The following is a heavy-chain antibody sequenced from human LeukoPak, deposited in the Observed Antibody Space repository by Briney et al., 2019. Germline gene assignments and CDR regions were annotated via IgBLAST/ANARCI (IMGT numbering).Heavy chain of an antibody. J-gene: IGHJ3*02. V-gene: IGHV3-21*01. Sequence: GGSLRLSCAASGFTFRTYGMNWVRQAPGKGLEWVSYVNPSHYYTYYADSVKGRFTISRGNAKNSLYLQMNSLRAEDTAVYYWVRDRDYYDSNSFSPDAFGIWGQGTMVTVSS. CDR1: GFTFRTYG. CDR2: VNPSHYYT. CDR3: VRDRDYYDSNSFSPDAFGI. D-gene: IGHD3-22*01.